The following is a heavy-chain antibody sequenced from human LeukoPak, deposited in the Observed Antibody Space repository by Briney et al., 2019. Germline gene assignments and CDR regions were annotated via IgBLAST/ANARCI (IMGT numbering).Heavy chain of an antibody. CDR2: IYTGGNT. V-gene: IGHV3-66*01. CDR1: EFTVNSNY. J-gene: IGHJ4*02. Sequence: PGGSLRLSCAASEFTVNSNYMNWVRLAPGKGLEWLSVIYTGGNTSYADSVRGRFTISRDNSRNTVYLQMNSLRAEDTAVYYCARSIASGYSFDYWGQGTLVSVSS. D-gene: IGHD3-10*01. CDR3: ARSIASGYSFDY.